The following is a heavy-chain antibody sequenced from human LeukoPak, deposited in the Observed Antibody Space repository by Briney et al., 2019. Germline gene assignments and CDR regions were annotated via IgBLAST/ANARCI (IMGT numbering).Heavy chain of an antibody. V-gene: IGHV1-18*01. CDR1: GYTFTSYG. Sequence: ASVKVSCKASGYTFTSYGISWVRQAPGQGLEWMGWISAYNGNTNYAQKLQGRVTMTTDTSTSTAYMELRSLRSDDTAVYYCARVPEYYYGSGSYRFDPWGQGTLVTVSS. CDR2: ISAYNGNT. CDR3: ARVPEYYYGSGSYRFDP. D-gene: IGHD3-10*01. J-gene: IGHJ5*02.